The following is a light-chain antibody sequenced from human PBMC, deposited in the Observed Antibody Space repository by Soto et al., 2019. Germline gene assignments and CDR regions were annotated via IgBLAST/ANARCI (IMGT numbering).Light chain of an antibody. V-gene: IGKV3-20*01. CDR3: QQYCRSPNT. CDR2: GAS. CDR1: QSVSSSY. Sequence: EIVLTQSPGTLSLSPGERATLSCRASQSVSSSYLAWYQQKPGQAPRLLIYGASSRATGIPDRFSGSGSGMDFTLTIRRLEPEDLAVYYCQQYCRSPNTFGQGTKREI. J-gene: IGKJ2*01.